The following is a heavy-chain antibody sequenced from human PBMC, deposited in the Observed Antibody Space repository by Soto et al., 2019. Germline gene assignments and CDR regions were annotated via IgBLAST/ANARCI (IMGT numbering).Heavy chain of an antibody. V-gene: IGHV1-2*02. CDR2: INPNSGDT. Sequence: QVQLVQSGAEVKKPGASVKVSCKASGYIFSDYYMHWVRQAPGQGLECMGWINPNSGDTIYAQKFQGRVTVTGDPSISTAYMELSRLTSDHTAVYYCVRGRAVAGINDEAFDLWGQGTMVTVSS. D-gene: IGHD6-19*01. CDR1: GYIFSDYY. J-gene: IGHJ3*01. CDR3: VRGRAVAGINDEAFDL.